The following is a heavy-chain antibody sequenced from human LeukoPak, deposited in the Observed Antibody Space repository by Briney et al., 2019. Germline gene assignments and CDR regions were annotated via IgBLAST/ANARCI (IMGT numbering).Heavy chain of an antibody. Sequence: GGSLRLSCAASGFTFSDCYMSRIRRAPGKGLEWVSYISSGGGTIYYADSVKGRFTISRDNAKNSLYLQMDSLRAEDTAVYHCAREGDWNYVFDYWGQGTQVTVSS. CDR1: GFTFSDCY. CDR3: AREGDWNYVFDY. CDR2: ISSGGGTI. D-gene: IGHD1-7*01. V-gene: IGHV3-11*01. J-gene: IGHJ4*02.